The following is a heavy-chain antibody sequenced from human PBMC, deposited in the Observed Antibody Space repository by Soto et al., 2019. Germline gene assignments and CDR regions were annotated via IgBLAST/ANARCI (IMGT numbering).Heavy chain of an antibody. CDR1: GCSITRGGYY. CDR2: IYNSGTT. Sequence: QVQLQESGPGLVKPSEPLSLTCTVSGCSITRGGYYWRWIRQHPGKGLEWIGYIYNSGTTYYNPSLKSRVTISVDTSKNQLSLKLTSVTAADTAVYYCARDPAPWGQGTLVTVSS. V-gene: IGHV4-31*03. J-gene: IGHJ5*02. CDR3: ARDPAP.